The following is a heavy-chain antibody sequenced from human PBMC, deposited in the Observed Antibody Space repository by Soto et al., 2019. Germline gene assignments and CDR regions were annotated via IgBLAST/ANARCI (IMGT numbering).Heavy chain of an antibody. CDR1: GYTLTSYG. V-gene: IGHV1-18*01. J-gene: IGHJ3*02. CDR2: ISAYNGNT. D-gene: IGHD5-18*01. CDR3: ARDMGRLLTSPNDAFDI. Sequence: WASVKVSCKASGYTLTSYGISWVRQAPGQGLEWMGWISAYNGNTNYAQKLQGRVTMTTDTSTSTAYMELRSLRSDDTAVYYCARDMGRLLTSPNDAFDIWGQGTMVTVS.